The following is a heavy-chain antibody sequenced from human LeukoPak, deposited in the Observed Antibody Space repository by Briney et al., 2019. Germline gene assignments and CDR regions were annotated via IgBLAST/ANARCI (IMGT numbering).Heavy chain of an antibody. J-gene: IGHJ6*02. CDR3: AREKLGYYDILTGWDYYYYYGMDV. D-gene: IGHD3-9*01. Sequence: ASVKVSCKASGYTFTSCYMHWVRQAPGQGLEWMGWISAYNGNTNYAQKLQGRVTMTTDTSTSTAYMELRSLRSDDTAVYYCAREKLGYYDILTGWDYYYYYGMDVWGQGTTVTVSS. V-gene: IGHV1-18*04. CDR2: ISAYNGNT. CDR1: GYTFTSCY.